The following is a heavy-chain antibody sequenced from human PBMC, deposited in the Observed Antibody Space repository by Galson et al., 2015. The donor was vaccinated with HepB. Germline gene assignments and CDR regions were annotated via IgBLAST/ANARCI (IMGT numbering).Heavy chain of an antibody. CDR1: GYTFTSYG. V-gene: IGHV1-18*04. CDR2: ISAYNGNT. CDR3: ARDLYIRSSWPYYFDY. D-gene: IGHD6-13*01. J-gene: IGHJ4*02. Sequence: SVKVSCKASGYTFTSYGISWVRQAPGQGLEWMGWISAYNGNTNYAQKLQGRVTMTTDTSTSTAYMELRSLRSDDTAVYYCARDLYIRSSWPYYFDYWGQGTLVTVSS.